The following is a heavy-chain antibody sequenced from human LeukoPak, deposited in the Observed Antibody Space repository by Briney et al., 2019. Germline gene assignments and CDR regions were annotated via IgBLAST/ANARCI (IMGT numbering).Heavy chain of an antibody. CDR1: GGSFSGYY. D-gene: IGHD3-10*01. J-gene: IGHJ5*02. Sequence: SETLSLTCAVYGGSFSGYYWSWIRQPPGKGLEWIGEINHSGSTNYNPSLKSRVTISVDTSKNQFSLKLSSVTAADTAVYYCARGFITMVRGVIIHNWFDPWGQGTLVTVSS. CDR3: ARGFITMVRGVIIHNWFDP. V-gene: IGHV4-34*01. CDR2: INHSGST.